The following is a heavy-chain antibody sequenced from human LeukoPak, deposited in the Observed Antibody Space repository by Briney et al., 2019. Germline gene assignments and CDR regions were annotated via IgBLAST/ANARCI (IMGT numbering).Heavy chain of an antibody. J-gene: IGHJ4*02. Sequence: ASVKVSCKASGYTFISYGISWVRQAPGQGLEWMGWISAYNGNTNYAQKFQGRVTMTTDTSTSTAYMELRSLRSDDTAVYYCAREYYYDSSGYYYFDYWGQGTLVTVSS. CDR2: ISAYNGNT. CDR1: GYTFISYG. V-gene: IGHV1-18*01. D-gene: IGHD3-22*01. CDR3: AREYYYDSSGYYYFDY.